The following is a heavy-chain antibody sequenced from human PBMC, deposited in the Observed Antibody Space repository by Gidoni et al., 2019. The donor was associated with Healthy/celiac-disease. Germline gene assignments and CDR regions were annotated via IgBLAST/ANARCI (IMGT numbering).Heavy chain of an antibody. CDR3: ARQDIVVVVAATPLYYYYGMDV. CDR2: IIPLFRTA. V-gene: IGHV1-69*06. CDR1: GGTFSSYA. D-gene: IGHD2-15*01. J-gene: IGHJ6*02. Sequence: QVQLVQSGAAVKKPGSSVKVSCKASGGTFSSYAISGVRQAPVHWLAWMGGIIPLFRTAHYAQQFQGRVTIPADKSTSPAYMELSSLRSEDTAVYYCARQDIVVVVAATPLYYYYGMDVWGQGTTVTVSS.